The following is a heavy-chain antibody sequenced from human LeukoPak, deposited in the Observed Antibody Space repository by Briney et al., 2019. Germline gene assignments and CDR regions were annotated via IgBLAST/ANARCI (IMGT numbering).Heavy chain of an antibody. CDR3: ARDLGGDYGGFDY. D-gene: IGHD4-17*01. J-gene: IGHJ4*02. V-gene: IGHV3-33*01. Sequence: GRSLRLSCAASGFTFSSYGMHWVRQAPGKGLEWVAVIWYDGSNEYYADSVKGRFTISRDNSKNTLYLQMNSLRAEDTAVYYCARDLGGDYGGFDYWGQGTLVTVSS. CDR2: IWYDGSNE. CDR1: GFTFSSYG.